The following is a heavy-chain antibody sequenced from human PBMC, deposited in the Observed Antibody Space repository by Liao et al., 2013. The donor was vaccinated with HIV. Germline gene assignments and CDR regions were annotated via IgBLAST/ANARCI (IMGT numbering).Heavy chain of an antibody. CDR3: ARDNGHCSSNSCYTGLPFDY. Sequence: QLQLQGSGPGLVKPSETLSLTCTVSGGSISSDGYYWGWIRQPPGRGLEWVASISYSGSTFYNPSLMSRVTISVDTSKNQFSLKLSSVTAADTAVYYCARDNGHCSSNSCYTGLPFDYWGRGTLVTVSS. J-gene: IGHJ4*02. V-gene: IGHV4-39*07. CDR2: ISYSGST. CDR1: GGSISSDGYY. D-gene: IGHD2-2*02.